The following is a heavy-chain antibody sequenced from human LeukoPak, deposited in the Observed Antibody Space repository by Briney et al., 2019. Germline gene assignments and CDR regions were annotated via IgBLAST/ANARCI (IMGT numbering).Heavy chain of an antibody. Sequence: PGGSLRLSCAASGFTFSSYSMNWVRQAPGKGLEWVSSISSSSSYIYYADSVKGRFTISRDNAKNSLYLQMNSLRAEDTAVYYCARDGLSRGVSDYWGQGTPVTVSS. CDR3: ARDGLSRGVSDY. J-gene: IGHJ4*02. CDR1: GFTFSSYS. CDR2: ISSSSSYI. V-gene: IGHV3-21*01. D-gene: IGHD3-10*01.